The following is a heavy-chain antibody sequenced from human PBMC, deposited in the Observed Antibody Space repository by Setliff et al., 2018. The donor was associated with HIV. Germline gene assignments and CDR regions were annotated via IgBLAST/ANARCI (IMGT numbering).Heavy chain of an antibody. D-gene: IGHD1-1*01. CDR3: ARHLQAFDI. CDR1: GGSFSGYC. Sequence: SETLSLTCAVYGGSFSGYCWSWIRQPPGKGLEWIGEIQHSGRINYNPSLRSRVTTSVDTSKNQFSLRLRSVTAADTAVYYCARHLQAFDIWGHGTMVTVSS. J-gene: IGHJ3*02. V-gene: IGHV4-34*01. CDR2: IQHSGRI.